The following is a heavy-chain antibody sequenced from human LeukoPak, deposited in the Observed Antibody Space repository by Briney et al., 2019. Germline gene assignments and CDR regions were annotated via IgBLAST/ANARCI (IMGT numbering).Heavy chain of an antibody. CDR3: AKDKDPWKSTSISDFDY. CDR1: GCTFSTYG. CDR2: IRYDGSNK. Sequence: GGSLRLSCAASGCTFSTYGMHWVRQAPGKGLEWVAFIRYDGSNKYYADSVKGRFTISRDNSKNTLYLQMNSLRAEDTAVYFCAKDKDPWKSTSISDFDYWAREPWSPSPQ. D-gene: IGHD1-1*01. V-gene: IGHV3-30*02. J-gene: IGHJ4*02.